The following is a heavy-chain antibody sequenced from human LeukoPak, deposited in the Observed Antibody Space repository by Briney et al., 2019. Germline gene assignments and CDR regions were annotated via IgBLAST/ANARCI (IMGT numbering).Heavy chain of an antibody. CDR1: GYTLTELS. V-gene: IGHV1-24*01. CDR3: ATADYSSSSGGFDP. D-gene: IGHD6-13*01. J-gene: IGHJ5*02. CDR2: FDPEDGET. Sequence: ASVKVSCKVSGYTLTELSMHWVRQAPGKGLEWMGGFDPEDGETIYAQEFQGRVTMTEDTSTDTAYMELSSLRSEDTAVYYCATADYSSSSGGFDPWGQGTLVTVSS.